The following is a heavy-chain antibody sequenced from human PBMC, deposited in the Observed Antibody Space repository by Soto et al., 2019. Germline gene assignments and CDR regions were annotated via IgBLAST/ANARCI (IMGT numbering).Heavy chain of an antibody. CDR1: SGYIRGYY. V-gene: IGHV4-59*01. D-gene: IGHD5-12*01. CDR3: AKYRRTEADGYTLDF. J-gene: IGHJ4*02. Sequence: SETLSLTCTMSSGYIRGYYWSWIRQPPGKGLEWIGYVYYSGSTNYNPSLESRVTISIDTSKNQFSLKLTSVTAADTAVYYCAKYRRTEADGYTLDFWGQGTLVTVSS. CDR2: VYYSGST.